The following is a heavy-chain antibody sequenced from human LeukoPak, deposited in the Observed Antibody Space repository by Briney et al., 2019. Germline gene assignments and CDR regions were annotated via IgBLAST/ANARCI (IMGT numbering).Heavy chain of an antibody. CDR3: AKERYSSGFDY. D-gene: IGHD6-19*01. CDR1: GFTFSSYA. CDR2: INGRGDST. J-gene: IGHJ4*02. Sequence: GGSLRLSCAASGFTFSSYAMSWVRQAPGTGLEWVSAINGRGDSTYYADSVKGRFTISRDNSKNTLYLQMNSLRAEDTALYYCAKERYSSGFDYWGQGTLVTVSS. V-gene: IGHV3-23*01.